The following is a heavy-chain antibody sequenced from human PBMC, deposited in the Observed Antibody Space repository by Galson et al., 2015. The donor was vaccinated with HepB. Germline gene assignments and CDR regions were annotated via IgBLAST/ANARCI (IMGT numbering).Heavy chain of an antibody. D-gene: IGHD3-22*01. Sequence: SLRLSCAASGFTFSDYYMSWIRQAPGKGLEWVSYISSSGSTIYYADSVKGRFTISRDNAKNSLYLQMNSLRAEDTAVYYCARALTYYYDSSGYYLDYWGQGTLVTVPS. CDR3: ARALTYYYDSSGYYLDY. CDR2: ISSSGSTI. J-gene: IGHJ4*02. V-gene: IGHV3-11*01. CDR1: GFTFSDYY.